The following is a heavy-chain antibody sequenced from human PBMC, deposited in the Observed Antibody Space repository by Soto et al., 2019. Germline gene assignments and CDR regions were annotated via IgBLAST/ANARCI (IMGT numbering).Heavy chain of an antibody. CDR2: ISYDGGNE. CDR1: RFSFSTYA. V-gene: IGHV3-30-3*01. Sequence: QVQLVESGGGVVQPGRSLRLSCAASRFSFSTYAIHWVRQAPGKGLEWVAGISYDGGNEYYADSVKGRFTITRDNSKSTLYLKMNRLGPDDTAVYSCARDRSGSHEIDDSLDIWGRGTLVTVSS. CDR3: ARDRSGSHEIDDSLDI. J-gene: IGHJ3*02. D-gene: IGHD1-26*01.